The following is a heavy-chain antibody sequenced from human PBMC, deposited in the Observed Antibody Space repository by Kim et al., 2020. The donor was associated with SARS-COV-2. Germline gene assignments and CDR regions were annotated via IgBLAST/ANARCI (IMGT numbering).Heavy chain of an antibody. J-gene: IGHJ4*02. CDR3: ARHAGGYNSGWFRSPSDS. Sequence: SETLSLTCTVSGGSVSNSAYYWGWIRQPPGKGLEWIGSVYYSGSTSYNPSLKSRVTVSIDTSKNQFSLKPSSVTATDTAVYFCARHAGGYNSGWFRSPSDSWGQGTLVTASS. CDR2: VYYSGST. D-gene: IGHD6-19*01. CDR1: GGSVSNSAYY. V-gene: IGHV4-39*01.